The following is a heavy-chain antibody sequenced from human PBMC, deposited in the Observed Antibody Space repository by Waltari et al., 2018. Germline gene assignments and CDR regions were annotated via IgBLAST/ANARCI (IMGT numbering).Heavy chain of an antibody. Sequence: EVQLVESGGALVQQGRSLRVSCTASGFTFGADAMGWVRQPPGKGLEWVGFIRRKIYGGTTEYAASVKGRFTISRDDSKSIAYLQMNSLKTEDTAVYYCTRDPVAWNDYYGMDVWGQGTTVTVSS. D-gene: IGHD1-1*01. CDR1: GFTFGADA. CDR3: TRDPVAWNDYYGMDV. CDR2: IRRKIYGGTT. J-gene: IGHJ6*02. V-gene: IGHV3-49*04.